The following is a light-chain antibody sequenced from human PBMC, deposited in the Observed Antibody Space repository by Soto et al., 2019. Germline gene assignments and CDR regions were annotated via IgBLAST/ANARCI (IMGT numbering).Light chain of an antibody. CDR3: QQRSNWPT. Sequence: EIVLTQSPATLSLSPGERATLSCRASQSVSSYLAWYQQNPGQAPRLLIYDASNRATGIPARFSGSGSGTDVTLAISSLEPEDFAVYYCQQRSNWPTFGGGTKVEIK. CDR2: DAS. CDR1: QSVSSY. V-gene: IGKV3-11*01. J-gene: IGKJ4*01.